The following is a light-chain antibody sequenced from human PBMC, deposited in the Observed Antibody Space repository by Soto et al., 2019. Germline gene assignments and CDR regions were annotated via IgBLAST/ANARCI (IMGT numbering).Light chain of an antibody. CDR3: QQYNNWPPN. V-gene: IGKV3-15*01. CDR1: QSVRSN. CDR2: GAT. Sequence: EKVMAQSPVTLSVSPGERATLSCRASQSVRSNLAWYQQKPGQAPRLLIYGATTRATGIPARFSGSGSGTEFTLTVSSLQSEDIAVYFCQQYNNWPPNFGQGTRL. J-gene: IGKJ5*01.